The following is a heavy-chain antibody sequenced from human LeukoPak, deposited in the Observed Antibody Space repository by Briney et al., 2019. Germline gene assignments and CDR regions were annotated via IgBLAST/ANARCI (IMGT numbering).Heavy chain of an antibody. J-gene: IGHJ4*02. V-gene: IGHV1-69*05. CDR1: GGTFSSYA. Sequence: SVKVSCKASGGTFSSYAISWVRQAPGQGLEWMGGIIPIFGTANYAQKFQGRVTITTDESTSTAYMELSSLRSEDTAVYYCAWSPDDFWSGYYNYWGQGTLVTVSS. CDR3: AWSPDDFWSGYYNY. CDR2: IIPIFGTA. D-gene: IGHD3-3*01.